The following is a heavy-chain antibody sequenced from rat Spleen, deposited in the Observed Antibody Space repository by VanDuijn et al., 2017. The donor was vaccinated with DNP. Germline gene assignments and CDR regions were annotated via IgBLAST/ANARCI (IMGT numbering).Heavy chain of an antibody. CDR1: GFTFSDYN. CDR2: IIYDGSRT. V-gene: IGHV5S10*01. J-gene: IGHJ3*01. Sequence: EVQLVESGGGLVQPGRSLKLSCTASGFTFSDYNMAWVRQAPKKGLEWVATIIYDGSRTYFRDSVKGRFTISRDNAKSTLYLQMDSLRSEDTATYYCATLAEMIMPPFAYWGQGTLVTVSS. CDR3: ATLAEMIMPPFAY. D-gene: IGHD3-1*01.